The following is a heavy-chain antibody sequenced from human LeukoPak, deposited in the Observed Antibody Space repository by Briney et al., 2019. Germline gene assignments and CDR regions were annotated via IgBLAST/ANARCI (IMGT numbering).Heavy chain of an antibody. Sequence: TGGSLRLSCAASGFTVSSNYMSWVRQAPGKGLECVSVIYSGGGAYYADSVKGRFTMSRDNSKNTLYLQMNSLRAEDTAVYYCAGQGRFLEWLPYFDYWGQGTLVTVSS. CDR1: GFTVSSNY. V-gene: IGHV3-53*01. D-gene: IGHD3-3*01. CDR2: IYSGGGA. J-gene: IGHJ4*02. CDR3: AGQGRFLEWLPYFDY.